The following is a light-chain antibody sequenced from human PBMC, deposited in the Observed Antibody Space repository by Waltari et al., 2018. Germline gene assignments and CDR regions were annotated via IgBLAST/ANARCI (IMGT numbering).Light chain of an antibody. J-gene: IGLJ2*01. Sequence: SYELTQPPSVSVSPGQTAHITCSGSRFGGQFVCWYQQKPGQSPVVVIYENDQRPSGVPERFSGSNSGDTATLTISGTQAMDEADYYCQTWDSTTTWIFGGGTKLTVL. V-gene: IGLV3-1*01. CDR1: RFGGQF. CDR2: END. CDR3: QTWDSTTTWI.